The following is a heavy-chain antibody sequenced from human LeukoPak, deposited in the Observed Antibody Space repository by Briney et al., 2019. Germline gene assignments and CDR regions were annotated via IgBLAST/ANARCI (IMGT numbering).Heavy chain of an antibody. J-gene: IGHJ3*02. CDR1: GGTFSSYA. V-gene: IGHV1-69*05. D-gene: IGHD1-26*01. CDR2: IIPIFGTA. Sequence: GASVKVSCKASGGTFSSYAISWVRQAPGQGLEWMGGIIPIFGTANYAQKFQGRVTITTDESTSTAYMELSRLRSDDTAVYYCAKYSGSHPAAFDIWGQGTMVTVSS. CDR3: AKYSGSHPAAFDI.